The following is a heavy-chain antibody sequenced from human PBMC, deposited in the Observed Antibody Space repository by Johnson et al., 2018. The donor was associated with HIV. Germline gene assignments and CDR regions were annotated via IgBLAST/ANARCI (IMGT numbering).Heavy chain of an antibody. CDR1: GFSFSGFA. V-gene: IGHV3-30-3*01. J-gene: IGHJ3*02. CDR2: ISYDGSNK. Sequence: QVQLVESGGGLVQPGRSLRLSCVVSGFSFSGFAMHWVRQAPGKGLDWMAVISYDGSNKYYADSVKGRFTISRDNAKNSLYLQMNSLRAEDTAVYYCARELRGLGAFDIWGQGTMVTVSS. D-gene: IGHD4-23*01. CDR3: ARELRGLGAFDI.